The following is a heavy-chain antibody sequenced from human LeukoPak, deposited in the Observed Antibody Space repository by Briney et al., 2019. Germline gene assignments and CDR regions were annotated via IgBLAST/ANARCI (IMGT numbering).Heavy chain of an antibody. CDR2: SRNKDNKYTT. Sequence: PGGSLRLSCAASGFAFSAHYMDWVGQTPGKGLEWVGRSRNKDNKYTTEYAASVKARFTISRDESKNSLYLQMNSLTTEDTAVYYCARVAPYCGGDCYSRYFDFWGHGTLVSVSS. D-gene: IGHD2-21*01. J-gene: IGHJ4*01. CDR1: GFAFSAHY. CDR3: ARVAPYCGGDCYSRYFDF. V-gene: IGHV3-72*01.